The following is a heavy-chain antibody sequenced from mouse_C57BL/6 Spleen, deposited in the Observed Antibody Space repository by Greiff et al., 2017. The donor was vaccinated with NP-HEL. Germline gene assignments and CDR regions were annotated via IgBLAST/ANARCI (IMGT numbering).Heavy chain of an antibody. CDR1: GYTFTSYW. CDR2: IYPGSGST. CDR3: ARSGSSYDYAMDY. J-gene: IGHJ4*01. D-gene: IGHD1-1*01. Sequence: VQLQQPGAELVKPGASVKMSCKASGYTFTSYWITWVKQRPGQGLEWIGDIYPGSGSTNYNEKFKSKATLTVDTSSSTAYMQLSSLTSEDSAVYYCARSGSSYDYAMDYWGQGTSVTVSS. V-gene: IGHV1-55*01.